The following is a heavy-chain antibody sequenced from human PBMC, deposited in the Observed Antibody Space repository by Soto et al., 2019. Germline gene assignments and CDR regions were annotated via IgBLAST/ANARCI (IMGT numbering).Heavy chain of an antibody. CDR2: IYPGDSDT. J-gene: IGHJ3*02. CDR3: AIQGYYDSSGLDAFDI. V-gene: IGHV5-51*01. Sequence: GESLKISCKGSGYSFTSYRIGWVRQMPGKGLEWMGIIYPGDSDTRYSPSFQGQVTISADKSISTAYLQWSSLKASDTAMYYCAIQGYYDSSGLDAFDIWGQGTMVTVSS. CDR1: GYSFTSYR. D-gene: IGHD3-22*01.